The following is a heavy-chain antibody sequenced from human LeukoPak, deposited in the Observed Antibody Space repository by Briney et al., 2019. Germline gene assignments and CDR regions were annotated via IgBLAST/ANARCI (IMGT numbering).Heavy chain of an antibody. Sequence: PGGSLRLSCAASGFTFSSYWMSWVRQAPGKGLEWVSSISSSSSYIYYADSVKGRFTISRDNSKNTLHLQINSLRAEDTAVYYCARSLESPYSSTWYPFDYWGQGTLVTVSS. CDR1: GFTFSSYW. CDR2: ISSSSSYI. V-gene: IGHV3-21*01. D-gene: IGHD6-13*01. CDR3: ARSLESPYSSTWYPFDY. J-gene: IGHJ4*02.